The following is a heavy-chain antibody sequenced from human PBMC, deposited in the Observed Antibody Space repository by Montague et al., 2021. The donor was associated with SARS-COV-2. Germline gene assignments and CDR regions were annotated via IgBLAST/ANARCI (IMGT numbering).Heavy chain of an antibody. D-gene: IGHD2/OR15-2a*01. V-gene: IGHV4-30-2*06. CDR1: GVSISSGDYS. J-gene: IGHJ3*01. CDR3: ARKIIANAFDV. CDR2: IYESGST. Sequence: TLSLTCTVSGVSISSGDYSWNWIRQSPGKGLEWIGFIYESGSTLYNPSLKSRITISVDRSKNQFSLRLNSVTAADTAVYYCARKIIANAFDVWSHGTTVTVSS.